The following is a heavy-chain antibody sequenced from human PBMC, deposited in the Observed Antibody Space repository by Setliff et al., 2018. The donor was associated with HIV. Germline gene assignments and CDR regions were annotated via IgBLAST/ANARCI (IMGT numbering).Heavy chain of an antibody. V-gene: IGHV1-18*01. Sequence: ASVKVSCKASDYPFSNFGISWVRQAPGQGLEWMAWINVYNGDTNFAQKFQGRVTMTKDTSTGTAYMELSSLRSDDTAVYYCATDRTQTGISLVRGRLTDPARYPLDYWGQGTLVTVSP. CDR2: INVYNGDT. CDR1: DYPFSNFG. CDR3: ATDRTQTGISLVRGRLTDPARYPLDY. J-gene: IGHJ4*02. D-gene: IGHD3-10*01.